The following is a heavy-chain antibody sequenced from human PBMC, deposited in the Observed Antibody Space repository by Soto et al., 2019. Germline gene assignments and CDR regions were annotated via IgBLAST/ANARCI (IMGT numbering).Heavy chain of an antibody. Sequence: SETLSLTCAVYGGSFSGYYWSWIRQPPGKGLEWIGEINHSGSTNYNPSLKSRVTISVDTSKNQFSLKLSSVTAADTAVYYCARGQVLLWFGVFRNGNWFDPWGQGTPVTVSS. CDR2: INHSGST. CDR3: ARGQVLLWFGVFRNGNWFDP. CDR1: GGSFSGYY. J-gene: IGHJ5*02. D-gene: IGHD3-10*01. V-gene: IGHV4-34*01.